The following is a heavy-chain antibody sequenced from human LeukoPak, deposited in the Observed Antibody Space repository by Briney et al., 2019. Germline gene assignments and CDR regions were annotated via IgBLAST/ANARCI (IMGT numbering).Heavy chain of an antibody. CDR3: AREGGYYDFWSGYYPIDY. V-gene: IGHV3-23*01. Sequence: GGSLRLSCAASGFTFSSYAMSWVRQAPGKGLEWVSAISGSGGSTYYADSVKGRFTISRDNAKNSLYLQMNSLRAEDTAVYYCAREGGYYDFWSGYYPIDYWGQGTLVTVSS. D-gene: IGHD3-3*01. CDR2: ISGSGGST. J-gene: IGHJ4*02. CDR1: GFTFSSYA.